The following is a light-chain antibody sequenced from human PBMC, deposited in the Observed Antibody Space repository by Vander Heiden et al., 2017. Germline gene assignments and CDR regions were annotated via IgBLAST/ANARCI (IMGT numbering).Light chain of an antibody. CDR2: GAS. CDR1: QSVSSS. Sequence: EIVMTQSPATLSVSPGERATLSCRASQSVSSSLAWYQQKPGQAPRLLVYGASTRATGVPARFSGSGSGTEFTLTISSLQSEDFAIYYCHQYNNWNTFGQGTRLEIK. CDR3: HQYNNWNT. J-gene: IGKJ2*01. V-gene: IGKV3-15*01.